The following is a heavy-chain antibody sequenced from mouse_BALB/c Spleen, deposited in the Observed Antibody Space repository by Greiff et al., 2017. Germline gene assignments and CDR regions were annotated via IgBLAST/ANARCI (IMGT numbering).Heavy chain of an antibody. Sequence: VKLMESGPGLVAPSQSLSITCTVSGFSLTSYGVHWVRQPPGKGLEWLGVIWAGGSTNYNSALMSRLSISKDNSKSQVFLKMNSLQTDDTAMYYCAREFSYYGNYWYFDVWGAGTTVTVSS. CDR3: AREFSYYGNYWYFDV. D-gene: IGHD2-10*01. CDR1: GFSLTSYG. V-gene: IGHV2-9*02. J-gene: IGHJ1*01. CDR2: IWAGGST.